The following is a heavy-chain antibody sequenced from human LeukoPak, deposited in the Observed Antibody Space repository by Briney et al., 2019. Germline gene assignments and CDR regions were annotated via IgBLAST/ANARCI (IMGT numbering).Heavy chain of an antibody. V-gene: IGHV1-69*13. CDR2: IIPIFGTA. CDR1: GGTFSSYA. J-gene: IGHJ4*02. D-gene: IGHD3-22*01. CDR3: AREWPPCDSSGYFDY. Sequence: GASVKVSCKASGGTFSSYAISWVRQAPGQGLEWMGGIIPIFGTANYAQKFQGRVTITADESTSTAYMELSSLRSEDTAVYYCAREWPPCDSSGYFDYWGQGTLVTVSS.